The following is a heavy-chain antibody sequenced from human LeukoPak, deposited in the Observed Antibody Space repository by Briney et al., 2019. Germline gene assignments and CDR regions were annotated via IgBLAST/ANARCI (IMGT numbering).Heavy chain of an antibody. Sequence: GGSLRLSCAASGFTFSSYVMHWVRQAPGKGLEWVAIISYDGSNEYYADSVKGRFTISRDNSKNTLYLQMNGLRAEDTAVYYCANLRKSLWIPEFDYWGQGTLVTVSS. D-gene: IGHD1-1*01. CDR1: GFTFSSYV. V-gene: IGHV3-30*04. J-gene: IGHJ4*02. CDR2: ISYDGSNE. CDR3: ANLRKSLWIPEFDY.